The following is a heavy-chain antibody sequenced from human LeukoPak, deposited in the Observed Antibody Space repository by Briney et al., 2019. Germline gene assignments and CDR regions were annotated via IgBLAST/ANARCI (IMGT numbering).Heavy chain of an antibody. CDR1: GGSISSYY. Sequence: PSETLSLTCTVSGGSISSYYWSWIRQPAGKGLEWIGRIYTSGSTNYNPSLKSRVTMSVDTSKNQFSLKLSSVTAADTAVYYCARIYDFWSGYYYMDVWGKGTTVTDSS. V-gene: IGHV4-4*07. CDR3: ARIYDFWSGYYYMDV. CDR2: IYTSGST. D-gene: IGHD3-3*01. J-gene: IGHJ6*03.